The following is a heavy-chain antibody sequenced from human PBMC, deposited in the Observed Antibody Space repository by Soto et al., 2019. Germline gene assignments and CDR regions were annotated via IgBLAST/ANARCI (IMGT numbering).Heavy chain of an antibody. V-gene: IGHV3-74*01. Sequence: QPGGSMGLSCAASGFTLRSYWMHWARQAPGKGLVWVSRISSDGSSTNYADSVKGRFTISRDNAKNTLHLQMDSLRVEDTAVYYCARVPHCSSSSCYSYFDNWGQGTLVTVSS. CDR1: GFTLRSYW. CDR2: ISSDGSST. J-gene: IGHJ4*02. CDR3: ARVPHCSSSSCYSYFDN. D-gene: IGHD2-2*02.